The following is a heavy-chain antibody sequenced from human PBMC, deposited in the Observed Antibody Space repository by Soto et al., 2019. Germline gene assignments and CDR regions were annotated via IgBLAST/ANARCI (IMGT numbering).Heavy chain of an antibody. CDR2: IYYSGST. Sequence: QVQLQESGPGLVKPSETLSLTCTVSGGSISSYYWSWIRQPPGKGLEWMGYIYYSGSTNYNPSLKSRVTISVDTSKNQFSLKLSSVTAADTAVYYCARDRRFYSGSYGSDYYYGMDVWGQGTTVTVSS. CDR1: GGSISSYY. V-gene: IGHV4-59*01. CDR3: ARDRRFYSGSYGSDYYYGMDV. D-gene: IGHD1-26*01. J-gene: IGHJ6*02.